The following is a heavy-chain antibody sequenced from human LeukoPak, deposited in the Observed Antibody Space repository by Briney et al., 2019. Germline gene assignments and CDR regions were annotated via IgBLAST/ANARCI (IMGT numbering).Heavy chain of an antibody. V-gene: IGHV4-59*01. CDR2: IYYSGST. J-gene: IGHJ5*02. CDR1: GGSISSYY. Sequence: SETLSLTCTVSGGSISSYYWSWIRQPPGKGLEWIGYIYYSGSTNYNPSLKSRVTISVDTSKNQFSLKLSSVTAADTAVYYCARGSLLPTHWFDPWGQGTLVTVPS. CDR3: ARGSLLPTHWFDP.